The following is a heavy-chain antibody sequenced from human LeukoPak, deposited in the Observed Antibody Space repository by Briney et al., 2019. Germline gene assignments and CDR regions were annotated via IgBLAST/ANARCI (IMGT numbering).Heavy chain of an antibody. J-gene: IGHJ4*02. CDR1: GYTFSSYG. D-gene: IGHD3-9*01. CDR3: ARDLVGSHTGYSSGAWDY. Sequence: SVKVSCKASGYTFSSYGISWVRQAPGQGLEWMGGIIPLFDTADYAQKFQGRLTITADESTSTAYMELSSLRPEDTAVYYCARDLVGSHTGYSSGAWDYWGQGTLVTVSS. V-gene: IGHV1-69*13. CDR2: IIPLFDTA.